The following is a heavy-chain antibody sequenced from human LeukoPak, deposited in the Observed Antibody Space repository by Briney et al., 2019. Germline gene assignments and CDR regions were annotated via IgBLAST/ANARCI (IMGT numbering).Heavy chain of an antibody. D-gene: IGHD2-2*01. CDR1: GFTFNTYS. J-gene: IGHJ6*03. CDR2: INHSGST. V-gene: IGHV4-34*01. CDR3: ARVKDCSSTSCYGHYYYYMDV. Sequence: PGGSLRLSCAASGFTFNTYSMNWVRQPPGKGLEWIGEINHSGSTNYNPSLKSRVTISVDTSKNQFSLKLSSVTAADTAVYYCARVKDCSSTSCYGHYYYYMDVWGKGTTVTVSS.